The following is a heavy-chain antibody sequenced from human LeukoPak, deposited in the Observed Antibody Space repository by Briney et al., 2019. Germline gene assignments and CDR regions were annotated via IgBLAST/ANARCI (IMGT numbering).Heavy chain of an antibody. Sequence: GGSLRLSCAASGFTFSSYAMGWVRQAPGKGLEWVSPISSSGDYTYYADSVKGRFTISRDNSKNTLYLQMNSLRAEDTAVYYYAKSRGVVGATTSFDYWGQGSLVTVSS. V-gene: IGHV3-23*01. J-gene: IGHJ4*02. CDR2: ISSSGDYT. D-gene: IGHD1-26*01. CDR3: AKSRGVVGATTSFDY. CDR1: GFTFSSYA.